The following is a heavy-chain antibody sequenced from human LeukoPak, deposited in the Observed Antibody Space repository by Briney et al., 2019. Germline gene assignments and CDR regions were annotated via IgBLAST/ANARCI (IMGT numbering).Heavy chain of an antibody. CDR3: ARGRYCSSTSCWNYYYYGMDV. CDR1: GGSFSGYC. D-gene: IGHD2-2*01. Sequence: PSETLSLTCAVYGGSFSGYCWSWIRQPPGKGLEWIREINHSGSTNYNPSLKSRVTISVDTSKNQFSLKLSSVTAADTAVYYCARGRYCSSTSCWNYYYYGMDVWGKGTTVTVSS. V-gene: IGHV4-34*01. CDR2: INHSGST. J-gene: IGHJ6*04.